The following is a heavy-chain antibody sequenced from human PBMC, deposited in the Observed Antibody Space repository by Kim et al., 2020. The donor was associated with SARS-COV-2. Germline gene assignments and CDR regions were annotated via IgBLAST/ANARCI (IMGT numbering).Heavy chain of an antibody. J-gene: IGHJ4*02. V-gene: IGHV1-3*01. CDR3: ARGSLGATLDF. Sequence: ASVKVSCKASGYTFTNYGIHWVCQAPGQRLEWMGWMSVGNGNTKYSQKFQDRVTITKDTSASTVYMEPSSLKSEDTAVYYCARGSLGATLDFWGQGTLVT. D-gene: IGHD1-26*01. CDR1: GYTFTNYG. CDR2: MSVGNGNT.